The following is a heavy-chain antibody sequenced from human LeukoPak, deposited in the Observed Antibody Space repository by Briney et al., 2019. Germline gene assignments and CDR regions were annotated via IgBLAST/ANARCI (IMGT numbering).Heavy chain of an antibody. J-gene: IGHJ4*02. V-gene: IGHV3-53*01. CDR2: IYSGGST. Sequence: TGGSLRLSCAASGFTVCSNYMSWVRQAPGEGLEWVSVIYSGGSTYYADSVKGRFTISRDISQNTLYLQMNSLRAEDTAVYYCARSTYYYDSSGYYPPDYWGQGTLVTVSS. D-gene: IGHD3-22*01. CDR1: GFTVCSNY. CDR3: ARSTYYYDSSGYYPPDY.